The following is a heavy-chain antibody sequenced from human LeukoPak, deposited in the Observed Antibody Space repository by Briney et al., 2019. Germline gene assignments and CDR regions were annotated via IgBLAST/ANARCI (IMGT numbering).Heavy chain of an antibody. Sequence: GGSLRLSCAASAFTFSSYAMSWVRQPPGNGLEWLSAISGSGGSTYYADSVKGRFTISRDNSKNTLYLQMNSLRAEDTAVYYCAKAAYYEDIVVVPAAYDYWGQGTQVTVSS. V-gene: IGHV3-23*01. J-gene: IGHJ4*02. D-gene: IGHD2-2*01. CDR1: AFTFSSYA. CDR2: ISGSGGST. CDR3: AKAAYYEDIVVVPAAYDY.